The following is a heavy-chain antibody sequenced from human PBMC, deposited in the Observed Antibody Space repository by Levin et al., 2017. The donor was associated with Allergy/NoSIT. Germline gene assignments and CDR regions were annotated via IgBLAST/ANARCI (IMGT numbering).Heavy chain of an antibody. CDR1: GGSFSGYY. J-gene: IGHJ5*02. D-gene: IGHD2-15*01. CDR2: INHSGST. V-gene: IGHV4-34*01. CDR3: ARACSGGSCYFRGFDP. Sequence: KPSETLSLTCAVYGGSFSGYYWSWIRQPPGKGLEWIGEINHSGSTNYNPSLKSRVTISVDTSKNQFSLKLSSVTAADTAVYYCARACSGGSCYFRGFDPWGQGTLVTVSS.